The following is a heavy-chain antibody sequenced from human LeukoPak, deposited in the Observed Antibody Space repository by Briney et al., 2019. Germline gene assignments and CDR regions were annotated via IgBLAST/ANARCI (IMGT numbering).Heavy chain of an antibody. CDR2: MNPNSGNT. V-gene: IGHV1-8*02. J-gene: IGHJ4*02. CDR3: ARSDDFYDILTGYTA. CDR1: RYTFTGYY. Sequence: ASVKVSCKASRYTFTGYYMHWVRQAPGQGLEWMGWMNPNSGNTGYAQKFQGRVTMTRNTSISTAYMELSSLRSEDTAVYYCARSDDFYDILTGYTAWGQGTLVTVSS. D-gene: IGHD3-9*01.